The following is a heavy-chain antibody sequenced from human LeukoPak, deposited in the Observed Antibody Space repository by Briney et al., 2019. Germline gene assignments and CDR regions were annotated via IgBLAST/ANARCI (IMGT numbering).Heavy chain of an antibody. D-gene: IGHD2-21*01. V-gene: IGHV1-18*01. J-gene: IGHJ3*02. CDR2: ISAYTGNT. Sequence: ASVKVSCKASGYTFSTYGISWVRQAPGQGLEWMGWISAYTGNTNYAQNVQGRVTMTTDTSTSKAYLELRSLRSDDTAVFYCARDCGNCGGAPDYTFDIWGQGTMVTVS. CDR3: ARDCGNCGGAPDYTFDI. CDR1: GYTFSTYG.